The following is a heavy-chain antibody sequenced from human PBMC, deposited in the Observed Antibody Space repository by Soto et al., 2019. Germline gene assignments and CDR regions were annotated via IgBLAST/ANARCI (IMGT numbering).Heavy chain of an antibody. V-gene: IGHV1-46*01. Sequence: ASVKVSCKASGYTFPSYYMHWVRQAPGQGLEWMGIINPSGGSTSYAQKFQGRVTMTRDTPTSTVYMELSSLRSEDTAVYYCARDPQMAYCGGDCYSVVGDAFDIWGQGTMVTVSS. CDR2: INPSGGST. CDR3: ARDPQMAYCGGDCYSVVGDAFDI. D-gene: IGHD2-21*02. CDR1: GYTFPSYY. J-gene: IGHJ3*02.